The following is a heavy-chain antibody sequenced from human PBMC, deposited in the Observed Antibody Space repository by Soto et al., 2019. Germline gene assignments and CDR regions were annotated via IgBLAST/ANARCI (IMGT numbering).Heavy chain of an antibody. CDR3: ARDPDYGDYWGYFFDS. J-gene: IGHJ4*02. CDR2: INPTSGGT. V-gene: IGHV1-2*02. Sequence: QVQLVQSGAEVKKPGASVKVTCKTSGYTFAAYYIHWIRQAPGQGLEWMGWINPTSGGTAYAQNFQDRFTMTRDTSISTAYMELRRLNSDDTAVYYCARDPDYGDYWGYFFDSWGQGTPVTVSS. D-gene: IGHD4-17*01. CDR1: GYTFAAYY.